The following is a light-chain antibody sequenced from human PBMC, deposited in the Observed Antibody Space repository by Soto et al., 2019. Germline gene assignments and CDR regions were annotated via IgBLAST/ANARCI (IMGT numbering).Light chain of an antibody. J-gene: IGLJ3*02. CDR2: DVS. Sequence: QSVLTQPRSVSGSPGQSVTMSCTGTSSDVGAYNYVSWYQQYPGKAPKLMISDVSNRPSGVSNRFSGSKSGNTASLTISGLQAEDEADYYCSSYTSSSTLDWVFGGGTKLTVL. CDR1: SSDVGAYNY. V-gene: IGLV2-14*01. CDR3: SSYTSSSTLDWV.